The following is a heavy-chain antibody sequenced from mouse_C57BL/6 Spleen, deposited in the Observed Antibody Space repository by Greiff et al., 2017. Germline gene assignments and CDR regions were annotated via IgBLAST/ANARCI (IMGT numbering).Heavy chain of an antibody. V-gene: IGHV1-74*01. J-gene: IGHJ2*01. D-gene: IGHD1-1*02. CDR3: AIGSFCGRYDY. Sequence: QVQLQQPGAELVKPGASVKVSCKASGYTFTSYWMHWVKQRPGQGLEWIGRIHPSDGDTNYNQKFKGKATLTVDKSSSTAYMQLSSLTSEGCAVYDGAIGSFCGRYDYWGQGTTLTVSS. CDR2: IHPSDGDT. CDR1: GYTFTSYW.